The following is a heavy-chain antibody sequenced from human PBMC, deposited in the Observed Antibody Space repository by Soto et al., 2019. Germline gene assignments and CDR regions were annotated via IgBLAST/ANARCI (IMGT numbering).Heavy chain of an antibody. D-gene: IGHD2-2*01. V-gene: IGHV1-2*02. CDR1: GYTFTGYY. J-gene: IGHJ6*02. CDR3: ATELAYLVPAAIVVYYYGMDV. CDR2: INPNSGGT. Sequence: GASVKVSCKASGYTFTGYYMLWVRQAPGQGLEWMGWINPNSGGTNYAQKFPGRVTMTRDTSISTAYMDLSRLRSDDTAVYYCATELAYLVPAAIVVYYYGMDVWGQGTTVTVSS.